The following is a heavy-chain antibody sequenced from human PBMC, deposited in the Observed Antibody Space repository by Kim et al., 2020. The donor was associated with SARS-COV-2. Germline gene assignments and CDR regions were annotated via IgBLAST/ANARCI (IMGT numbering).Heavy chain of an antibody. CDR1: GFTFSSYA. CDR2: IYSGGSST. Sequence: GGSLRLSCAASGFTFSSYAMSWVRQAPGKGLEWVSVIYSGGSSTYYADSVKGRFTISRDNSKNTLYLQMNSLRAEDTAVYYCAKESCSGGSCLVDYYYGMDVWGQGTTVTVSS. J-gene: IGHJ6*02. V-gene: IGHV3-23*03. CDR3: AKESCSGGSCLVDYYYGMDV. D-gene: IGHD2-15*01.